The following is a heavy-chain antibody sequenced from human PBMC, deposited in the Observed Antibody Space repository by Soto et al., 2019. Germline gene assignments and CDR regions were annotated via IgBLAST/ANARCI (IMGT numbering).Heavy chain of an antibody. V-gene: IGHV4-59*01. CDR3: ARGGGCSSTSCHNWFDP. CDR2: IYYSGST. Sequence: SETLSLTSTVSGGSISSYDWSWIRQPPGKGLEWIGYIYYSGSTNYNPSLKSRVTISVDTSKNQFSLKLSSVTAADTAVYYCARGGGCSSTSCHNWFDPWGQGTLVTVSS. D-gene: IGHD2-2*01. J-gene: IGHJ5*02. CDR1: GGSISSYD.